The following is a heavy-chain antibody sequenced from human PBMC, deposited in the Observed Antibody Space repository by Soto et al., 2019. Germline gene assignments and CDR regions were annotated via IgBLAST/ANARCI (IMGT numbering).Heavy chain of an antibody. CDR2: IWYDGSNK. D-gene: IGHD3-22*01. CDR3: ARDQVATMIVVKGGFDY. CDR1: GFTFSSYG. V-gene: IGHV3-33*01. Sequence: QVQLVESGGGVVQPGRSLRLSCAASGFTFSSYGMHWVRQAPGKGLEWVAVIWYDGSNKYYADAVKGRFTISRDNSKNTLYLQMNSPRAEDTAVYYCARDQVATMIVVKGGFDYWGQGTLVTVSS. J-gene: IGHJ4*02.